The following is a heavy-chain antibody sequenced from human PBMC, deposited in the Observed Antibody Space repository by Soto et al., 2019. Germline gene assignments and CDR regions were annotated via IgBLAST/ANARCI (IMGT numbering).Heavy chain of an antibody. CDR2: MNPNSGNT. CDR3: AIILNSILDNY. CDR1: GYTFTSYD. Sequence: ASVKVSCKASGYTFTSYDINWVRQATGQGLEWMGWMNPNSGNTGYAQKFEGRVTMTRDTSISTAYMELSSLRSEDTAVYYCAIILNSILDNYWGQGTLVTVSS. J-gene: IGHJ4*02. D-gene: IGHD1-1*01. V-gene: IGHV1-8*01.